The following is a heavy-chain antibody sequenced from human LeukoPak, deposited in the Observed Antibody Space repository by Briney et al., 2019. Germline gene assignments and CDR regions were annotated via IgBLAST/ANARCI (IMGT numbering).Heavy chain of an antibody. V-gene: IGHV1-2*02. CDR3: ARDRSLIAVVPAAKRNWFDP. CDR1: GYTFTGYY. Sequence: ASVKVSCKASGYTFTGYYMHWVRQAPGQGLEWMGWINPNSGGTNYAQKFQGRVTITRDTSISTAYMELSRLRSDDTAVYYCARDRSLIAVVPAAKRNWFDPWGQGTLVTVSS. D-gene: IGHD2-2*01. CDR2: INPNSGGT. J-gene: IGHJ5*02.